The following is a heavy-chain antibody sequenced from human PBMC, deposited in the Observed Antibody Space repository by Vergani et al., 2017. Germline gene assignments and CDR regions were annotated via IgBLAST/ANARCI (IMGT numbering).Heavy chain of an antibody. D-gene: IGHD1-26*01. CDR1: GFTFSTYA. CDR2: LTGGGGST. V-gene: IGHV3-23*01. J-gene: IGHJ4*02. Sequence: EVQLLQSEGAVVQPGGSVRLSCAASGFTFSTYAMHWVRQAPGKGLEWVSALTGGGGSTYYADSFKGRFIISRDNSRDTQYLQMNSLRPEDTATYYCVKDAGSYENFFDSWGQGTLVTVSS. CDR3: VKDAGSYENFFDS.